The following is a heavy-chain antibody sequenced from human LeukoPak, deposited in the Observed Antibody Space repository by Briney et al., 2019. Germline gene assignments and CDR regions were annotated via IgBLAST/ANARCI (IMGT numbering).Heavy chain of an antibody. CDR1: CGSITNYY. J-gene: IGHJ4*02. Sequence: SETLSLTCSVSCGSITNYYWSWIRQPAGKGLEWIGRFYSRGTTYYNPPLRSRVSLSGDESKNQLSLKMYSVTAADTAVYYCVRDEGLTGYPDYWGQGTLVTVSS. V-gene: IGHV4-4*07. D-gene: IGHD3-9*01. CDR3: VRDEGLTGYPDY. CDR2: FYSRGTT.